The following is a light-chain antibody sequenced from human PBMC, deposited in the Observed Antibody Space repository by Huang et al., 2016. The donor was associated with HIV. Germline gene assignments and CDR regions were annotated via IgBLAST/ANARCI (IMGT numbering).Light chain of an antibody. CDR3: QQYYSTPLT. CDR1: QNILYSSNNKNY. CDR2: WAS. J-gene: IGKJ4*01. Sequence: DIVMTQSPDSLAVPLGERATINCKSSQNILYSSNNKNYLAWYQQKPGQPPKLLIYWASTRESGVPDRVSGSGSETDFTLTISSLQAEDVAVYYCQQYYSTPLTFGGGTKMEIK. V-gene: IGKV4-1*01.